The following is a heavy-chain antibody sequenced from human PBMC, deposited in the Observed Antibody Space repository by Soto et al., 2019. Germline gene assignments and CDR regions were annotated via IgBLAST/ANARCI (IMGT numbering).Heavy chain of an antibody. Sequence: PGESLKLSCEVSGYSFTGYWIAWVRQRPGKGLEWMGIVYPGDSDTRYRPSLQGQATISVDKSRKTAYLYLRSLQSSDTAIYFCARRRGFTYGAFDFWGQGTPVTVSS. V-gene: IGHV5-51*01. J-gene: IGHJ4*02. CDR3: ARRRGFTYGAFDF. CDR1: GYSFTGYW. D-gene: IGHD3-10*01. CDR2: VYPGDSDT.